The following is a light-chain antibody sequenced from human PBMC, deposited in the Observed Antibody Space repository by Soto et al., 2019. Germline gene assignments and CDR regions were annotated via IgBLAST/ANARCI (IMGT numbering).Light chain of an antibody. CDR2: GNS. Sequence: QPVLTQPPSVSGAPGQSVTISCTWSCSNIGAGYDVHWYQQLPGTAPKLLIYGNSKRSSGVPDRFYGSKSGTSASLAITGLQAEDEADYYCQYYDSSLSGLVVVSGVTKLTVL. J-gene: IGLJ2*01. CDR3: QYYDSSLSGLVV. CDR1: CSNIGAGYD. V-gene: IGLV1-40*01.